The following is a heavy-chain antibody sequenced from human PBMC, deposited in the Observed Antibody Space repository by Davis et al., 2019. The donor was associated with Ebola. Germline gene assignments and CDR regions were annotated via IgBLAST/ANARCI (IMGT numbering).Heavy chain of an antibody. CDR2: ASHSGYS. D-gene: IGHD2-21*02. V-gene: IGHV4-34*01. CDR1: GGSFTGYY. J-gene: IGHJ5*02. CDR3: ARTTLTSISDAGLGYNFFAP. Sequence: SETLSLTFTILGGSFTGYYWTWFPQPPGKGLEWLGEASHSGYSNYNPSLTSPVTMSVDMSKNQFSLTLTSVSAADTAVYYCARTTLTSISDAGLGYNFFAPWGQGTLVTVSS.